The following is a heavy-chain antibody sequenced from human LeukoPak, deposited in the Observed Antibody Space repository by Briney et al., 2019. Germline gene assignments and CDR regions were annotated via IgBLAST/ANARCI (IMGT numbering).Heavy chain of an antibody. CDR2: IWYDGSNK. V-gene: IGHV3-33*01. CDR3: ARSISRRPPGPVDY. D-gene: IGHD6-25*01. CDR1: GFTFSSYG. J-gene: IGHJ4*02. Sequence: PGRSLRLSCAASGFTFSSYGMRWVRQAPGKGLGWVAVIWYDGSNKYYADSVKSRFTISRDNSKNTLYLQMNSLRAEDTAVYYCARSISRRPPGPVDYWGQGTLVTVSS.